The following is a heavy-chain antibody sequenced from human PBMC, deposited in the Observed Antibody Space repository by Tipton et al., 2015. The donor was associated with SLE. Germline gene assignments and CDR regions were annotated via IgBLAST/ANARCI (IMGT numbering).Heavy chain of an antibody. Sequence: SLRLSCAASGFTFRSHWMYWVRQAPGKGLVWVARICRGGSNTYYADSVEGRFTISRDNAKNTLCLQMHSLRGDDTAVYYCGRGVYSEGSVGMDVWGQGTTVTVSS. CDR3: GRGVYSEGSVGMDV. CDR1: GFTFRSHW. D-gene: IGHD3-22*01. J-gene: IGHJ6*02. V-gene: IGHV3-74*01. CDR2: ICRGGSNT.